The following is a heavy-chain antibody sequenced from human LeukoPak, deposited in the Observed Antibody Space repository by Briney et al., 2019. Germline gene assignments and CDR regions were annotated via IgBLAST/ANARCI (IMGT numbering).Heavy chain of an antibody. CDR3: AVNSTKHTFDI. J-gene: IGHJ3*02. V-gene: IGHV4-59*08. Sequence: SETLSLTCTVSGGSISTYYWSWIRQSPGKGLEWIGSIYYSGSTNYNPSLQSRVSISVDTSKNQFSLELSSVTAADTAVYYCAVNSTKHTFDIWGQGTMVTVSS. D-gene: IGHD5/OR15-5a*01. CDR2: IYYSGST. CDR1: GGSISTYY.